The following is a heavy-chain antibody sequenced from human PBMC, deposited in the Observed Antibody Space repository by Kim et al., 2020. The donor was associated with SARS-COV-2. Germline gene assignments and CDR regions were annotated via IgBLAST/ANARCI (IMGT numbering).Heavy chain of an antibody. Sequence: ASVKVSCKASGYTFTSYGISWVRQAPGQGLEWMGWISAYNGNTNYAQKLQGRVTMTTDTSTSTAYMELRSLRSDDTAVYYCATRGYSYGYDAFDIWGQGTMVTVSS. CDR3: ATRGYSYGYDAFDI. D-gene: IGHD5-18*01. CDR1: GYTFTSYG. CDR2: ISAYNGNT. V-gene: IGHV1-18*01. J-gene: IGHJ3*02.